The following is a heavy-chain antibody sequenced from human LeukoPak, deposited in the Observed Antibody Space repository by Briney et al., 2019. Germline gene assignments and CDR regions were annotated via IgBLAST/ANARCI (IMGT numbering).Heavy chain of an antibody. CDR3: ARGLMVRGAYWFDP. D-gene: IGHD3-10*01. CDR2: MNPNSGNT. CDR1: GYTFTSYD. Sequence: GASVKVSCKASGYTFTSYDINWVRQATGQGPEWMGWMNPNSGNTGYAQKFQGRVTITRNTSISTAYMGLSSLRSEDTAVYYCARGLMVRGAYWFDPWGQGTLVTVSS. J-gene: IGHJ5*02. V-gene: IGHV1-8*03.